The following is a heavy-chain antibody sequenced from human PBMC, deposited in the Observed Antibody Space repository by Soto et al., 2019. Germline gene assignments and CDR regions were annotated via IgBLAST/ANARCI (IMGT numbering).Heavy chain of an antibody. J-gene: IGHJ2*01. CDR2: IKTDGSTT. V-gene: IGHV3-74*01. CDR3: ARVGQGAWYFDL. Sequence: EVQLVESGGGLVQPGGSPRLSCAASGFSFSSYWMHWVRQAPGKGLVWVSRIKTDGSTTNYADSVKGRFTVSRDNAENTLYLQMTSLRTEDTAVYYCARVGQGAWYFDLWGRGTLVTVSS. CDR1: GFSFSSYW. D-gene: IGHD1-26*01.